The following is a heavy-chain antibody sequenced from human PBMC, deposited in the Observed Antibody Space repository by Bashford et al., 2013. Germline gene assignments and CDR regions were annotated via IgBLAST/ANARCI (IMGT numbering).Heavy chain of an antibody. V-gene: IGHV3-21*01. D-gene: IGHD3-22*01. CDR2: ISSSSTYI. Sequence: VRQAPGKGLEWVSSISSSSTYIYNADSVKGRFTISRDNAKNSLYLQMNSLRAEDTAVYYCARDYYDSSSYFSGKFFQHWGQGTLVTVSS. CDR3: ARDYYDSSSYFSGKFFQH. J-gene: IGHJ1*01.